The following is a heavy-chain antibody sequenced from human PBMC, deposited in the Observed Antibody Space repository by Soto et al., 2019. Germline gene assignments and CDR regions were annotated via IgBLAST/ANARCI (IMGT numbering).Heavy chain of an antibody. CDR3: ARDLLHNFRPYGMDV. Sequence: ASVKFSCKASGYTFTGYYVHWVRQAPGQGLEWMGWINPNSGDTYLAQRFQGRVTMNRGTSIGTAYMELRGLTSDDTAVYYCARDLLHNFRPYGMDVWGQGTTVTVSS. V-gene: IGHV1-2*02. CDR2: INPNSGDT. CDR1: GYTFTGYY. J-gene: IGHJ6*02. D-gene: IGHD1-20*01.